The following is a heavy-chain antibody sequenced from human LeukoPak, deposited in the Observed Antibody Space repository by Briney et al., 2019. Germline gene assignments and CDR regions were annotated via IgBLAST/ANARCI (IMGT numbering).Heavy chain of an antibody. CDR1: GGSISSYY. D-gene: IGHD4-17*01. V-gene: IGHV4-59*01. CDR3: ARDRGMTTGDY. CDR2: IYYSGST. J-gene: IGHJ4*02. Sequence: SETLSLTCTVSGGSISSYYWSWIRQPPGKGLEWIGYIYYSGSTNYNPSLKSRVTISVDTSKNQFSLKLSSVTAADTAVYYCARDRGMTTGDYWGQGTLVTVSS.